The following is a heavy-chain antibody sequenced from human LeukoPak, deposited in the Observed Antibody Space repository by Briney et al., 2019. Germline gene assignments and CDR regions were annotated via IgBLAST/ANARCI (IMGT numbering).Heavy chain of an antibody. CDR1: AFTFSSYG. D-gene: IGHD3-22*01. J-gene: IGHJ1*01. CDR2: IRYDGSNK. Sequence: GGSLRLSCAASAFTFSSYGMHWVRQAPGKGLEWVAFIRYDGSNKYYADSVKGRFTISRDNSKNTLYLQMNSLRAEDTAVYYCAKGPDYYDSSGYPIPYFQHWGQGTLVTVSS. V-gene: IGHV3-30*02. CDR3: AKGPDYYDSSGYPIPYFQH.